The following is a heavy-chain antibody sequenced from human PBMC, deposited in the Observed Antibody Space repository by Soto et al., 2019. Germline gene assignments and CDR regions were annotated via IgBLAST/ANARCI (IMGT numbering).Heavy chain of an antibody. J-gene: IGHJ6*02. Sequence: QVQLQESGPGLVKPSGTLSLTCAVSGGSISSSNWWSWVRQPPGKGREWIGEIYHSGSTNYNPSLKSRVTISVDKSKNQFSLKLSSVTAADTAVYYCARSPDSSGYYPRWYYYGMDVWGQGTTVTVSS. CDR1: GGSISSSNW. CDR3: ARSPDSSGYYPRWYYYGMDV. CDR2: IYHSGST. V-gene: IGHV4-4*02. D-gene: IGHD3-22*01.